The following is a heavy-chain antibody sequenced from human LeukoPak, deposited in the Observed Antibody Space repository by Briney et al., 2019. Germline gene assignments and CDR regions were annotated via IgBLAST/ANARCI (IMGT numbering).Heavy chain of an antibody. CDR2: ISGSCGST. CDR3: AKDGDRVVVPAAMGGGVDY. CDR1: GFTFSSYA. D-gene: IGHD2-2*01. J-gene: IGHJ4*02. Sequence: PGGSLRLSCAASGFTFSSYAMSWVRQAPGKGLEWVSAISGSCGSTYYADSVKGRFTISRDNSKNTLYLQMNSLRAEDTAVYYCAKDGDRVVVPAAMGGGVDYWGQGTLVTVSS. V-gene: IGHV3-23*01.